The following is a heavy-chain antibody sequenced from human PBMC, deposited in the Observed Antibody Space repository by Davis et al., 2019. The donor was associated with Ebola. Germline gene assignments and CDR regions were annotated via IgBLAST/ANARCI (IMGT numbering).Heavy chain of an antibody. D-gene: IGHD3-10*01. Sequence: GESLKISCAASGFTFSSYDMHWVRQATGKGLEWVSAIGTAGDTYYPGYVKGRFPISREKAKNSLYLQMNSLRGEDTAVYYCARAGFGEIYFDYWGQGTLVTVSS. CDR3: ARAGFGEIYFDY. J-gene: IGHJ4*02. CDR1: GFTFSSYD. CDR2: IGTAGDT. V-gene: IGHV3-13*01.